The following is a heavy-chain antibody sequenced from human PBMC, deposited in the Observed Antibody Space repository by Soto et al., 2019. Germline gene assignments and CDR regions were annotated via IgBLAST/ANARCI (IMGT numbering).Heavy chain of an antibody. CDR2: ISASNGNI. CDR3: ARALPYSSSGDS. D-gene: IGHD6-13*01. CDR1: GYTFTTYG. Sequence: QVKLVQSGAEVKKPGASVRVSCKASGYTFTTYGISWVRQAPGQGREWMGWISASNGNIYYGQKFQGRVTMTTDSFTSTAYMELSSLTSDDTAVYYCARALPYSSSGDSWGRGTLVTVSS. V-gene: IGHV1-18*01. J-gene: IGHJ4*02.